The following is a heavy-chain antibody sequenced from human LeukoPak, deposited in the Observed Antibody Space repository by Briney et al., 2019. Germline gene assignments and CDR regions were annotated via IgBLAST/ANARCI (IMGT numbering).Heavy chain of an antibody. D-gene: IGHD6-13*01. J-gene: IGHJ4*02. V-gene: IGHV1-46*01. CDR1: GYTLTSYY. Sequence: GASVKVSCKSSGYTLTSYYMQWLRQAPGQGPEWMGMINPSGGSTSYALKFQGRVTMTRDMSTSTVYMELRSLRSEDTAVYYCARDAAAHGLFDYWGQGTLVTVSP. CDR2: INPSGGST. CDR3: ARDAAAHGLFDY.